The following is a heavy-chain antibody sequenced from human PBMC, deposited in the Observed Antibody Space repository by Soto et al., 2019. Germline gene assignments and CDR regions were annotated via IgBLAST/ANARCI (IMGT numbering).Heavy chain of an antibody. D-gene: IGHD6-19*01. CDR1: GYSISSSNW. J-gene: IGHJ2*01. CDR2: IYYSGST. V-gene: IGHV4-28*01. Sequence: QVQLQESGPGLVKPSDTLSLTCAVSGYSISSSNWWGWIRQPPGKGLEWIGYIYYSGSTYYNPSLKSRVTTSVDTSKNQFALKLSSVTAVDTAVYYCARNRYSSGWYEIDLWGRGTLVTVSS. CDR3: ARNRYSSGWYEIDL.